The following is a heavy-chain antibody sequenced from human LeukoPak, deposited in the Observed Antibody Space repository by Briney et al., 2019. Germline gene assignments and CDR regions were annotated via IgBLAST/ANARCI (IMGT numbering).Heavy chain of an antibody. CDR3: ARALNWNDDRMYHYYYGMDV. CDR2: IIPIFGTA. CDR1: GGTFSSYA. V-gene: IGHV1-69*13. J-gene: IGHJ6*02. Sequence: SVEVSCKASGGTFSSYAISWVRQAPGQGLEWMGGIIPIFGTANYAQKFQGRVTITADESTSTAYMELSSLRSEDTAVYYCARALNWNDDRMYHYYYGMDVWGQGTTVTVSS. D-gene: IGHD1-1*01.